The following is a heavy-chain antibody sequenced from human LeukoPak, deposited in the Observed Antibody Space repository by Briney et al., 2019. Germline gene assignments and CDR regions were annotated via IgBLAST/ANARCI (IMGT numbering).Heavy chain of an antibody. V-gene: IGHV4-59*01. J-gene: IGHJ6*03. CDR3: ARVGTSNGELRDYYYYYMDV. D-gene: IGHD1-7*01. CDR1: GGSISSYY. Sequence: PSETLSLTCTVSGGSISSYYWSWIRQPPGKGLEWIGYIYYSGSTNYNPSLKSRVTISVDTSKNQFSLKLSSVTAADTAVYYCARVGTSNGELRDYYYYYMDVWGKGTTVTVSS. CDR2: IYYSGST.